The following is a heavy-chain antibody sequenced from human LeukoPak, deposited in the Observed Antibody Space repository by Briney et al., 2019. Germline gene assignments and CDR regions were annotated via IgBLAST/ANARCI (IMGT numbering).Heavy chain of an antibody. V-gene: IGHV3-21*01. CDR1: GFTFSSYS. J-gene: IGHJ4*02. Sequence: GGSLRLSCAASGFTFSSYSFDWVRQAPGKGLEWVSSINTVGTYIYYADSVRGRFTISRDNAENSLWLQMNSLRAEDSAVYYCARLRRNSDRSGFYYYFDYGGGGTLVSVSS. CDR3: ARLRRNSDRSGFYYYFDY. D-gene: IGHD3-22*01. CDR2: INTVGTYI.